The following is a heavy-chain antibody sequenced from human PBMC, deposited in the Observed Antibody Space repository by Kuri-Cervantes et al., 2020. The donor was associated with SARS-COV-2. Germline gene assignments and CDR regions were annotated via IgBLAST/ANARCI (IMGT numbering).Heavy chain of an antibody. V-gene: IGHV4-34*01. CDR3: ARAARYCSSTSCYRSYYYYYMDV. D-gene: IGHD2-2*01. J-gene: IGHJ6*03. CDR1: GGSFSGYY. Sequence: SETLSLTCAVYGGSFSGYYWSWIRQPPGKGLEWNGEINHSGSTNYNPSLKSRVTISVDTSKNQFSLKLSSVTAADTAVYYCARAARYCSSTSCYRSYYYYYMDVWGKGTTVTVSS. CDR2: INHSGST.